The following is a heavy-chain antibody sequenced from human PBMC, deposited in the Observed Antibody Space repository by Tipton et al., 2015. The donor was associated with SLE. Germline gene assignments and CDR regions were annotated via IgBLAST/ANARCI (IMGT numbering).Heavy chain of an antibody. Sequence: TLSLTCTVSGGSISPHYWSWIRQPPGKGLEWIGYIYFGGSTTYNPSLKSRVTISVDTSKNQFSLRLTSVTAADTAVYVCARGFTSTYYDHWGQGSLVTVSS. D-gene: IGHD2-2*01. CDR1: GGSISPHY. CDR2: IYFGGST. CDR3: ARGFTSTYYDH. J-gene: IGHJ4*02. V-gene: IGHV4-59*11.